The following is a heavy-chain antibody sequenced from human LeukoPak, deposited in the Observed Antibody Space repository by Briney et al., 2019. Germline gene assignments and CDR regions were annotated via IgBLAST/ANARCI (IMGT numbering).Heavy chain of an antibody. V-gene: IGHV3-23*01. CDR1: GFTFSSYA. J-gene: IGHJ4*02. Sequence: GGSLRLSCAASGFTFSSYAMSWVRQAPGKGLEWVSPVSSSGGSSFYADSVKGRFTISRDNSKNTLFLQMNNLRGDDTAVYYCAKGGVDTAMVDYWGQGTLVTVSS. CDR2: VSSSGGSS. D-gene: IGHD5-18*01. CDR3: AKGGVDTAMVDY.